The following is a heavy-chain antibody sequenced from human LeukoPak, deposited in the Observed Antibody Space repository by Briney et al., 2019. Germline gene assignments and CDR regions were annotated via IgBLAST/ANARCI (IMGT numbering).Heavy chain of an antibody. V-gene: IGHV4-30-4*01. CDR1: GGSISSGDYS. Sequence: SETLSLTCTVSGGSISSGDYSWRWIRQPPGKGLEWIGYIYYSGSTYYNPSLKSRVTISVDTSKNQFSLKLSSVTAADTAVYYCARDPNCSSTSCYGYWGQGTLVTVSS. D-gene: IGHD2-2*01. J-gene: IGHJ4*02. CDR2: IYYSGST. CDR3: ARDPNCSSTSCYGY.